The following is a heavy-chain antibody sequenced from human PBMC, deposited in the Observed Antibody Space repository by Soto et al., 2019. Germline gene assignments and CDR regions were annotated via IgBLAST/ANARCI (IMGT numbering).Heavy chain of an antibody. D-gene: IGHD1-26*01. CDR2: ISAYNGNT. CDR1: GYTFTSYG. V-gene: IGHV1-18*01. J-gene: IGHJ6*02. CDR3: AREGNRGSYPYYYYYYGMDV. Sequence: ASVKVSCKASGYTFTSYGISWVRQAPGQGLEWMGWISAYNGNTNYAQKLQGRVTMTTDTSTSTAYMELRSLRSDDTAVYYRAREGNRGSYPYYYYYYGMDVWGQGTTVTVSS.